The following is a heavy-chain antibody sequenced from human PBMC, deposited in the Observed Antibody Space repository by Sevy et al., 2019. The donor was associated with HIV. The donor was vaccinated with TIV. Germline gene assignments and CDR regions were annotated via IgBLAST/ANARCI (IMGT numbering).Heavy chain of an antibody. D-gene: IGHD2-21*01. V-gene: IGHV4-59*01. J-gene: IGHJ3*01. Sequence: SETLSLTCTVSGGSISTYYWSWIRQPPGKGLQWIGYIYYTGKTNYNPSLQTPVTMSIDTSKNQLSLRLRSVTSADTAMYYCARLSRNNVVVRGVGRDGFDVWGQGTMVTVSS. CDR2: IYYTGKT. CDR3: ARLSRNNVVVRGVGRDGFDV. CDR1: GGSISTYY.